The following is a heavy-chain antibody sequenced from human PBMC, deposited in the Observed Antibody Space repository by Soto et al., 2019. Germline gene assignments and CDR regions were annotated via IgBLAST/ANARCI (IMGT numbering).Heavy chain of an antibody. CDR1: GFTFSSYG. CDR3: AKDTYYFDSSGYYVFDS. CDR2: ISYDGGNK. Sequence: QVQLVESGGGVVQPGRSLRLSCAASGFTFSSYGIHWVRQAPGKGLEWVAVISYDGGNKHYADSVQGRFTISRDNSKTTLDLQMNSLRAEDTAVYYCAKDTYYFDSSGYYVFDSWGQGTLVTVSS. D-gene: IGHD3-22*01. J-gene: IGHJ4*02. V-gene: IGHV3-30*18.